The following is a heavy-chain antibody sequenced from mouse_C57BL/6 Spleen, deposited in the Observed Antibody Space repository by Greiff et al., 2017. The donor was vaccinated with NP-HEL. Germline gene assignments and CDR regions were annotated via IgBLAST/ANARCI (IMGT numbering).Heavy chain of an antibody. D-gene: IGHD2-1*01. CDR1: GYTFTDYY. CDR2: IYPGSGNT. Sequence: QVQLQQSGAELVRPGASVKLSCKASGYTFTDYYINWVKQRPGQGLEWIARIYPGSGNTYYNEKFKGKATLTAEKSSSTAYMQLSSLTSEDSAVYFCARERENYGNYAWFAYWGQGTLVTVSA. J-gene: IGHJ3*01. V-gene: IGHV1-76*01. CDR3: ARERENYGNYAWFAY.